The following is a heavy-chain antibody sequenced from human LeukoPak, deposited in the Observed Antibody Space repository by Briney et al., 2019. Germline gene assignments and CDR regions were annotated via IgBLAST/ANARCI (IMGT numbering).Heavy chain of an antibody. CDR1: GGSISSGGYS. J-gene: IGHJ3*02. D-gene: IGHD6-6*01. CDR3: ARTSIAARRANAFDI. CDR2: IYHSGST. Sequence: PSGTLSLTCAVSGGSISSGGYSWSWIRQPPGKGPEGIGYIYHSGSTYYNPSLKSRVTISVDRSKNQFSLKLSSVTAADTAVYYCARTSIAARRANAFDIWGQGTMVTVSS. V-gene: IGHV4-30-2*01.